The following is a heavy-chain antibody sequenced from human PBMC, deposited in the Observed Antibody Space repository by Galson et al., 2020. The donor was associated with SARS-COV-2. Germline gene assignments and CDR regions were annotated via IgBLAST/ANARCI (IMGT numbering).Heavy chain of an antibody. Sequence: GGSLRLSCAASGFTFDDYAMHWVRQAPGKGLEWVSGISWNSGNIGYADSVKGRFTISRDNAKNSLYLQMNSLRAEDTALYYCAKDIRDSGWEPWGQGTLVTVSS. D-gene: IGHD5-12*01. CDR3: AKDIRDSGWEP. V-gene: IGHV3-9*01. CDR1: GFTFDDYA. J-gene: IGHJ5*02. CDR2: ISWNSGNI.